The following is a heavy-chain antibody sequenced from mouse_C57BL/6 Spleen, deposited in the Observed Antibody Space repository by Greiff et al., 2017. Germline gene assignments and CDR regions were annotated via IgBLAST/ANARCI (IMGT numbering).Heavy chain of an antibody. V-gene: IGHV1-55*01. CDR2: IYPGSGST. D-gene: IGHD2-2*01. J-gene: IGHJ4*01. Sequence: QVQLQQPGAELVKPGASVKMSCKASGYTFTSYWITWVKQRPGQGLEWIGDIYPGSGSTNYNEKFKSKAILTVDTSSSTAYMQLSSLTSEDSAVYYCAREGSIYYGYDDAMDYWGQGTSVTVSS. CDR1: GYTFTSYW. CDR3: AREGSIYYGYDDAMDY.